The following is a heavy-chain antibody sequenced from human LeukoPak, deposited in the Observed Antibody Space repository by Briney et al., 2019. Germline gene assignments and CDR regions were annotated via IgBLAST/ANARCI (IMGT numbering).Heavy chain of an antibody. V-gene: IGHV1-2*02. CDR1: GYTFTGYY. Sequence: GASVKASCKASGYTFTGYYMHWGRQAPGHGLEWRGWINPNSGGTNYAQKLQGRVTMTRDTSISTAYMELSRLRSDDTAVYYCARDLLGYSSSPNWFDPWGQGTLVTVSS. D-gene: IGHD6-13*01. CDR3: ARDLLGYSSSPNWFDP. CDR2: INPNSGGT. J-gene: IGHJ5*02.